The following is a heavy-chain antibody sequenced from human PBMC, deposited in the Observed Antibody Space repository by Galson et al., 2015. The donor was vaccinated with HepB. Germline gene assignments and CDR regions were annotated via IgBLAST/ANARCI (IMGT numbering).Heavy chain of an antibody. D-gene: IGHD6-19*01. CDR1: GGSISSFY. Sequence: LSLTCTVSGGSISSFYWSWIRQSAGKGLEWIGRIYSSGYINYNPSLKNRVTMSVDLSRNQISLTLTSVTAADTAVYYCARERSGWYFDYWGRGTLVAVSS. J-gene: IGHJ4*02. V-gene: IGHV4-4*07. CDR3: ARERSGWYFDY. CDR2: IYSSGYI.